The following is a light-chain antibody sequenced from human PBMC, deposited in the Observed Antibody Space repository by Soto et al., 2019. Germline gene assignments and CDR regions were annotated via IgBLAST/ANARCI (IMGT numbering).Light chain of an antibody. Sequence: DIPMTQSPSTLSASVGDRVTITCRASQSISSWLAWYQQKPGKAPKLLIYTASSLESGVPSRFSGSGSGTEFTLTISSLQPDDFATYYCQQYNTYPIFTFGPGTKVDIK. J-gene: IGKJ3*01. V-gene: IGKV1-5*03. CDR1: QSISSW. CDR3: QQYNTYPIFT. CDR2: TAS.